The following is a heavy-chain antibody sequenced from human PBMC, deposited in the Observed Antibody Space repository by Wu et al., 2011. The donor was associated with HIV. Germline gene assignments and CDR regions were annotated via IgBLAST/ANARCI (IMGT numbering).Heavy chain of an antibody. CDR2: ISYDGSNK. CDR1: GFTFSTYS. CDR3: TRRHGIYCSGGSCYGPPNY. D-gene: IGHD2-15*01. V-gene: IGHV3-30-3*01. J-gene: IGHJ4*02. Sequence: AASGFTFSTYSLHWVRQAPGKGLEWVAVISYDGSNKYYADSVKGRFTISRDNSKNTLYLQMNSLRAEDTAVYYCTRRHGIYCSGGSCYGPPNYWGQGTLVTVSS.